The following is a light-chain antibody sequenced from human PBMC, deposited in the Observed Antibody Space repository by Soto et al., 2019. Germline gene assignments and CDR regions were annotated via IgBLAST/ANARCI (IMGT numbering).Light chain of an antibody. CDR1: QSLVHSDGNTY. Sequence: DIVLTQTPLSSPVTLGQPASISCRSSQSLVHSDGNTYLNWLQQKPGQPPRLLSYEVSNRFSGVPDRFSGSGAGTDFTLEISRVEAEYVGVYYCMQTTQFPLTFGGGTKVEIK. CDR3: MQTTQFPLT. J-gene: IGKJ4*01. CDR2: EVS. V-gene: IGKV2-24*01.